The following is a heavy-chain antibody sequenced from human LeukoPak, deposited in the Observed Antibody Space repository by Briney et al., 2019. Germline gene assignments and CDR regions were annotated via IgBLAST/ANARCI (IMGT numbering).Heavy chain of an antibody. CDR2: ISYSGST. Sequence: SETLSLTCTVSAGSISGFFWSWIRQSPGKGLEWIGYISYSGSTNYNPSLKSRVTISADTSKNQVSLKLSSVTAADRAIYYCARISYDFWSSYDPYYYHMDVWGKGTTVTVSS. D-gene: IGHD3-3*01. CDR3: ARISYDFWSSYDPYYYHMDV. J-gene: IGHJ6*03. CDR1: AGSISGFF. V-gene: IGHV4-59*08.